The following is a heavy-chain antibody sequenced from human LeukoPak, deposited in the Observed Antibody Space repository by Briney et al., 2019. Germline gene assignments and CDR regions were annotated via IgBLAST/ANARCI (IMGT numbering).Heavy chain of an antibody. CDR3: ARDDSITGCGY. V-gene: IGHV3-48*01. CDR1: GFTFSSYS. D-gene: IGHD1-14*01. CDR2: ISSSSSTI. J-gene: IGHJ4*02. Sequence: GGSLRLSCAASGFTFSSYSMNWVRQAPGKGLEWVSYISSSSSTIYYADSVKGRFTISRDNAKNSLYLQMNSLRAEDTAVYYCARDDSITGCGYWGQGTLVTVSS.